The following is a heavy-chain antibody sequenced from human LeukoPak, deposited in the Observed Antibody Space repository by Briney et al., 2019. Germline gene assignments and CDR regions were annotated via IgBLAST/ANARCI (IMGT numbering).Heavy chain of an antibody. CDR3: ARHSGYSYGYAYYYYYMDV. D-gene: IGHD5-18*01. CDR1: GGSISSSSYY. Sequence: SETLSLTCTVSGGSISSSSYYWGWIRQPPGKGLEWIGSIYYSGSTYYNPSLKSRVTIPVGPSKNQFSLKLSSVTAADTAVYYCARHSGYSYGYAYYYYYMDVWGKGTTVTVSS. CDR2: IYYSGST. J-gene: IGHJ6*03. V-gene: IGHV4-39*01.